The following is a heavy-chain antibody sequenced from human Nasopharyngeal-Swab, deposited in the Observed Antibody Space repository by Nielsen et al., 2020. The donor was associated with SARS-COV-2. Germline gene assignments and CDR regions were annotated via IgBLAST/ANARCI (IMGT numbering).Heavy chain of an antibody. CDR3: AGLWFGLWYMDV. J-gene: IGHJ6*03. V-gene: IGHV4-39*01. CDR2: IYYSGST. Sequence: SETLSPTCTVSGGSISSSSYYWGWIRQPPGKGLEWIGSIYYSGSTYYNPSLKSRVTISVDTSKNQFSLKLSSVTAADTAVYYCAGLWFGLWYMDVWGKGTTVTVSS. CDR1: GGSISSSSYY. D-gene: IGHD3-10*01.